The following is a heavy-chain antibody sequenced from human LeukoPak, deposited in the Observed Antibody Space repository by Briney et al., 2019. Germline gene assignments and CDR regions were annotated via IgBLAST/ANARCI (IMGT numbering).Heavy chain of an antibody. CDR3: TRGPTQPRLYYGMDV. CDR2: IRSKTYGGTT. Sequence: GGSLTLSCTASGFTFGDYAMSWVRQAPGKGLEWVGFIRSKTYGGTTEYAAAVKGRFTISRDDSKSIAYLQMNSLKTEDTAVYYCTRGPTQPRLYYGMDVWGQGTTVTVSS. CDR1: GFTFGDYA. D-gene: IGHD5-18*01. V-gene: IGHV3-49*04. J-gene: IGHJ6*02.